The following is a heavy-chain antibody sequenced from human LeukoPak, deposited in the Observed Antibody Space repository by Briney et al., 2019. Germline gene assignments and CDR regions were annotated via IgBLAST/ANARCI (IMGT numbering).Heavy chain of an antibody. J-gene: IGHJ4*02. CDR3: AKDLFGYSYGYGY. Sequence: GGSLRLSCAASGFTFSSYGMHWVRQAPGKGLEWVAFIRYDGSNKYYADSVKGRFTISRDNSKNTLYLQMNSLRAEDTAVYYCAKDLFGYSYGYGYWGQGTLVTVSS. CDR2: IRYDGSNK. CDR1: GFTFSSYG. V-gene: IGHV3-30*02. D-gene: IGHD5-18*01.